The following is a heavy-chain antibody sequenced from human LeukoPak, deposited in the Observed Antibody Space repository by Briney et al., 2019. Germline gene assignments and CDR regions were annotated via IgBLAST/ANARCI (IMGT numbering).Heavy chain of an antibody. CDR2: ISAYIGNT. J-gene: IGHJ4*02. CDR1: GDTFTSYG. V-gene: IGHV1-18*01. CDR3: ARDLNYYDILYS. D-gene: IGHD3-9*01. Sequence: GSVKVSCKASGDTFTSYGISWVGQAPGQGLEGRGGISAYIGNTNYAQKLQGRVTMTTDTSTSTAYMELRRLRSDDTAVYYCARDLNYYDILYSWGQGTLLTVSS.